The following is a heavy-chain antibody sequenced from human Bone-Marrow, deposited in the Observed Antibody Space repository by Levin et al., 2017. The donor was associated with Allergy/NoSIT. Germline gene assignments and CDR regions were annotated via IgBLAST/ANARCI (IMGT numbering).Heavy chain of an antibody. CDR3: ARDRYYYYGSGSYYNLLNYYYYGMDV. CDR2: ISSSSSYI. CDR1: GFTFSSYS. D-gene: IGHD3-10*01. Sequence: GESLKISCAASGFTFSSYSMNWVRQAPGKGLEWVSSISSSSSYIYYADSVKGRFTISRDNAKNSLYLQMNSLRAEDTAVYYCARDRYYYYGSGSYYNLLNYYYYGMDVWGQGTTVTVSS. J-gene: IGHJ6*02. V-gene: IGHV3-21*01.